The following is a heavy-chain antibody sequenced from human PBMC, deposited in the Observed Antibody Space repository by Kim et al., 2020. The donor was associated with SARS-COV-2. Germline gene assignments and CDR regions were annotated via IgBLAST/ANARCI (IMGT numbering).Heavy chain of an antibody. D-gene: IGHD3-16*01. J-gene: IGHJ4*02. V-gene: IGHV3-23*03. CDR1: GFTFSSYA. CDR3: AIRAGQGADY. CDR2: IYSGGSST. Sequence: GGSLRLSCAASGFTFSSYAMSWVRQAPGKGLEWVSVIYSGGSSTYYADPVKGRFTISRDNSKNTLYLQMNSLRAEDTAVYYCAIRAGQGADYWGQGTLVTV.